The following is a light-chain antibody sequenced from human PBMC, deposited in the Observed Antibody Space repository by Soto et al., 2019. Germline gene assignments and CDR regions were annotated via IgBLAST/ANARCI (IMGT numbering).Light chain of an antibody. CDR1: PSDVGASNY. J-gene: IGLJ2*01. CDR3: SSSAGTKNMV. V-gene: IGLV2-8*01. Sequence: QSALTQPPSASGSPGQSVTISCTGTPSDVGASNYVSWYQQQPGKAPKLMISEVSKRPSGVPDRFAGSKSGNTASLTVSGLQAEDEADYYCSSSAGTKNMVFGAGTKPPS. CDR2: EVS.